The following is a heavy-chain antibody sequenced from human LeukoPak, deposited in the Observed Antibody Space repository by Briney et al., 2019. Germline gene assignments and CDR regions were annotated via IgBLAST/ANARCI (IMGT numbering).Heavy chain of an antibody. V-gene: IGHV4-61*02. D-gene: IGHD1-26*01. CDR2: IYTSGTT. CDR1: GGSVRRGNYY. CDR3: ANGQRGSYSPFDY. Sequence: SQTLSLTCTVSGGSVRRGNYYWTWIRQPAGSGLEWIGRIYTSGTTDYNPSLRTRVTISVDASRNQFSLNLSSVTAADTAVYYCANGQRGSYSPFDYWGQGTLVTVSS. J-gene: IGHJ4*02.